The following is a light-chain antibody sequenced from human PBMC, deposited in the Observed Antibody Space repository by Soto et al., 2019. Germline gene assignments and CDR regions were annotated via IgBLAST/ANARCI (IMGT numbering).Light chain of an antibody. J-gene: IGLJ1*01. CDR2: EVN. Sequence: QSALTQPASVSGSPGQSITISCTGTSTDVTIHNLVSWYQQHPGKAPKLLIFEVNKRPSGVSSRFSGSKSGNTASLTISGLQAVDEADYYCCSYSGYYVFGSGTKLTVL. CDR1: STDVTIHNL. CDR3: CSYSGYYV. V-gene: IGLV2-23*02.